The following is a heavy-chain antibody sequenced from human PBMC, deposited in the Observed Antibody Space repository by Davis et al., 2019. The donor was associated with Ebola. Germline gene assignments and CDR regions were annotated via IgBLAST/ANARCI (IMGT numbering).Heavy chain of an antibody. J-gene: IGHJ6*02. CDR1: GYTFTSYA. CDR2: IIPILGIA. V-gene: IGHV1-69*10. D-gene: IGHD1-26*01. Sequence: SVKVSCNASGYTFTSYAISWVRPAPGQGLEWMGGIIPILGIANYAQKFQGRVTITADKSTSTAYMGLSSLRSEDTAVYYCARKGATKLTRYYYGKDVWGQGNKGTGSS. CDR3: ARKGATKLTRYYYGKDV.